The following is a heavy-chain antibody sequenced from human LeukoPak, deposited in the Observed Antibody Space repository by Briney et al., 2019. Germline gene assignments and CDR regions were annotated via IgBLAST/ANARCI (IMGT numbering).Heavy chain of an antibody. Sequence: TETLSLTCTVSGGSISSYYWSWIRQPPRKGLEWIGYIYYSGSTNYNPSLKGRVTISVDTSKNQFSLKLSSVTAADTAVYYCARDRRNNWFDPWGQGTLVTVSS. J-gene: IGHJ5*02. CDR1: GGSISSYY. CDR3: ARDRRNNWFDP. CDR2: IYYSGST. V-gene: IGHV4-59*01.